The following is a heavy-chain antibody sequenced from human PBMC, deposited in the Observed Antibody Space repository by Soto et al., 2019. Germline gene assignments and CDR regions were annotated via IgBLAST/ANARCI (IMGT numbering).Heavy chain of an antibody. V-gene: IGHV3-30*18. CDR1: GFTFGRYG. Sequence: SLQLSCAASGFTFGRYGMHWVRQAPGKGLEWVAVISYDGSNKYYADSVKGRFTISRDNSKNTLYLQMNSLRAEDTAVYYCAKPQPYDSSGYSDWGQGTLVTVSS. CDR2: ISYDGSNK. J-gene: IGHJ4*02. CDR3: AKPQPYDSSGYSD. D-gene: IGHD3-22*01.